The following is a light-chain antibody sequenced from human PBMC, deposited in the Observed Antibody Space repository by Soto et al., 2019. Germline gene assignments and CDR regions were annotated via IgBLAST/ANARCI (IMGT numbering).Light chain of an antibody. CDR1: QSVSNY. CDR3: QQYNTFSPWP. J-gene: IGKJ1*01. Sequence: EIVLTQSPATLSLSPGERATLSCRTSQSVSNYLAWYQQKPGQAPRLLIYDASNRATGIPARFSGSGSGTEFTLTISSLQPDDFATYYCQQYNTFSPWPFGQGTRWIS. V-gene: IGKV3-11*01. CDR2: DAS.